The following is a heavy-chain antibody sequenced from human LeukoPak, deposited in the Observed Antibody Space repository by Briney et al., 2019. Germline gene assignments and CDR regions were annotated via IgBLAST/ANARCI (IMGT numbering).Heavy chain of an antibody. D-gene: IGHD1-14*01. Sequence: QPGGSLRLSCVASGFTFSDHYMVWVRQAPGKGLEWVGRIKNKAEGYTPEYAASVKGRFTISRDESKNSLYLQMNSLKTEDTAVYYCARAERLGPFDYWGQGTLVTVSS. CDR1: GFTFSDHY. V-gene: IGHV3-72*01. CDR3: ARAERLGPFDY. J-gene: IGHJ4*02. CDR2: IKNKAEGYTP.